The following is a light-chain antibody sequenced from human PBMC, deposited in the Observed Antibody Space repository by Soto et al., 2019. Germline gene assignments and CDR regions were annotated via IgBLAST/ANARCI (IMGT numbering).Light chain of an antibody. CDR3: ASWDDSLNAYV. Sequence: QSVLTQPPSASAPPGQRVTISCSGSSSNIGSNSVNWYQQVPGTAPRLLIYSNNQRPSGVPDRLSGSKSGTSASLAIGGLLSEDEADYYCASWDDSLNAYVFGGGTKLTVL. V-gene: IGLV1-44*01. J-gene: IGLJ1*01. CDR2: SNN. CDR1: SSNIGSNS.